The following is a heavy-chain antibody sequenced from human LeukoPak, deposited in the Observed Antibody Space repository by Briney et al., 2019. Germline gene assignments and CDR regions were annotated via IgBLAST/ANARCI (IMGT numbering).Heavy chain of an antibody. V-gene: IGHV2-70*11. D-gene: IGHD5-12*01. Sequence: TLSLTCTVSSGSISSYYWRWIRQPPGKALEWLARIDWDDDKYYSTSLKTRLTISKDTSKNQVVLTMTNMDPVDTATYYCARIYSGYDSGLDYWGQGTLVTVSS. CDR1: SGSISSYYW. CDR3: ARIYSGYDSGLDY. J-gene: IGHJ4*02. CDR2: IDWDDDK.